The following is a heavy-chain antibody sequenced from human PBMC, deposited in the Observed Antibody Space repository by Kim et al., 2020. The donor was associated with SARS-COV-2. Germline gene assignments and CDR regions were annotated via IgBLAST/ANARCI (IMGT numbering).Heavy chain of an antibody. J-gene: IGHJ3*02. CDR2: IYYSGST. CDR1: GGSISSYY. CDR3: ARGNYYDSSGYRVAFDI. V-gene: IGHV4-59*13. D-gene: IGHD3-22*01. Sequence: SETLSLTCTVSGGSISSYYWSWIRQPPGKGLEWIGYIYYSGSTNYNPSLKSRVTISVDTSKNQFSLKLSSVTAADTAVYYCARGNYYDSSGYRVAFDIWGQGTMVTVSS.